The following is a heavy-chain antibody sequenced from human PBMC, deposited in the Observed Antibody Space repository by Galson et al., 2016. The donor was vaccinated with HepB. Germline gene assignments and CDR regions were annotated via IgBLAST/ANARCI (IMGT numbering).Heavy chain of an antibody. D-gene: IGHD3-10*01. CDR2: ITYDGSKK. V-gene: IGHV3-30-3*01. J-gene: IGHJ4*02. CDR3: ARDFSRYGSGNSYFDY. CDR1: GFTFSSYT. Sequence: SLRLSCAASGFTFSSYTIYWVRQVPGKGLEWVAVITYDGSKKNYADSVKGRFTISRDNSKNTLYLQMNSLRSEDTAVYYCARDFSRYGSGNSYFDYWGQGTLVTVSS.